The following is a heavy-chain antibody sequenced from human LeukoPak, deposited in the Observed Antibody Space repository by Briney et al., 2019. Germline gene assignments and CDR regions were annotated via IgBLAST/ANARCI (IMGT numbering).Heavy chain of an antibody. V-gene: IGHV3-30*18. CDR2: ISYGGSNK. J-gene: IGHJ6*02. CDR1: GFTFSSYG. D-gene: IGHD6-19*01. CDR3: AKGGSGWLYYYGMDV. Sequence: PGGSLRLSCAASGFTFSSYGMHWVRQAPGKGLEGVAVISYGGSNKYYADSVKGRFTISRDNSKNTLYLQMNSLRAEDTAVYYCAKGGSGWLYYYGMDVWGQGTTVTVSS.